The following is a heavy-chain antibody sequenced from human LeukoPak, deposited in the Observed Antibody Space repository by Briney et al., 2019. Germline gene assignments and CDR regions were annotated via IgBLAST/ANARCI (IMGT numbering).Heavy chain of an antibody. J-gene: IGHJ3*02. V-gene: IGHV4-31*03. CDR2: IYYSGNT. CDR1: GGSISSGNYF. Sequence: SQTLSLTCTVSGGSISSGNYFWSLIRQHPGKGLEWIGYIYYSGNTYYNPSLEGRVTISVDTSKNQFSLKLSSVTAADTAVYYCAREVIAAADTDAFDIWGQGTMVTVSS. CDR3: AREVIAAADTDAFDI. D-gene: IGHD6-13*01.